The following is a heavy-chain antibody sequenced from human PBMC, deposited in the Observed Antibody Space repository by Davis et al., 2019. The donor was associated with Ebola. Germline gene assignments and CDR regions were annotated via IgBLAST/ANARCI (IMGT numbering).Heavy chain of an antibody. J-gene: IGHJ6*04. V-gene: IGHV3-23*01. D-gene: IGHD3-3*01. Sequence: PGGSLRLSCVGSGFNFGEYAMTWVRQAPGRGLEWVSATSGSGGNTYYADSVKGRFTISRDNSKKTMYLQMNSLRGEDTAVYYCARSGLSFGVVKYQYGMDAWGKGTTVTVSS. CDR1: GFNFGEYA. CDR2: TSGSGGNT. CDR3: ARSGLSFGVVKYQYGMDA.